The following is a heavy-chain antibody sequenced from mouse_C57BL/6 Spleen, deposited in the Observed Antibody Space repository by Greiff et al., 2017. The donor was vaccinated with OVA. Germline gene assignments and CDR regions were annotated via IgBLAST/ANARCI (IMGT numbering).Heavy chain of an antibody. J-gene: IGHJ3*01. CDR1: GYTFTSYW. V-gene: IGHV1-59*01. Sequence: VQLQQPGAELVRPGTSVKLSCKASGYTFTSYWMHWVKQRPGQGLEWIGVIDPSDSYTNYNQKFKGKATLTVDTSSSTAYMQLSSLTSEDSAVYYCARKRDDGYYGFAYWGQGTLVTVSA. CDR3: ARKRDDGYYGFAY. D-gene: IGHD2-3*01. CDR2: IDPSDSYT.